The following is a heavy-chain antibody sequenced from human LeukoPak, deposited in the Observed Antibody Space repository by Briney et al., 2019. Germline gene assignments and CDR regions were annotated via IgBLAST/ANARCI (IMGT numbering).Heavy chain of an antibody. J-gene: IGHJ3*02. CDR2: IYYSGST. V-gene: IGHV4-39*07. CDR1: GGSISSSSYY. D-gene: IGHD3-3*01. Sequence: PSETLSLTCTVSGGSISSSSYYWGWIRQPPGKGLEWIGSIYYSGSTYYNPSLKSRVTISVDTSKNQFSLKLSSVTAADTAVYYCARCLGLRFLEWLSHDAFDIWGQGTMVTVSS. CDR3: ARCLGLRFLEWLSHDAFDI.